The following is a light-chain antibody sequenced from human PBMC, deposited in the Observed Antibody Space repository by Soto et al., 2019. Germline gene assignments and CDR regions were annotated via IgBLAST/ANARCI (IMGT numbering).Light chain of an antibody. J-gene: IGKJ1*01. V-gene: IGKV4-1*01. CDR1: QSVLYSSNNKNY. Sequence: DIVMTQAPDSLAVSLGERATINCKFSQSVLYSSNNKNYLAWYQQKPGQPPKLLIYWTSTRESGVPDRFSGRGSVTDFNFSIRSPQAEDVAVYYCQQYYSTPWTFGQGTKVDSK. CDR2: WTS. CDR3: QQYYSTPWT.